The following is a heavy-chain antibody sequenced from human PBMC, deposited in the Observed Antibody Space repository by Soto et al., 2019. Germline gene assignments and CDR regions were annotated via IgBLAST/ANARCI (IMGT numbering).Heavy chain of an antibody. CDR3: ASVPGSPGYHGLDV. D-gene: IGHD6-19*01. Sequence: EVPLVESGGGLVQPGGCLRLSCATSGLTFSKYWMTWVGQAPGKGLEWVATLKLDGSERSNLDSVEGRFTISRDNAKKSLSLQMNSLRVEDTAVYFCASVPGSPGYHGLDVWGKGTTVTVSS. J-gene: IGHJ6*04. CDR1: GLTFSKYW. V-gene: IGHV3-7*03. CDR2: LKLDGSER.